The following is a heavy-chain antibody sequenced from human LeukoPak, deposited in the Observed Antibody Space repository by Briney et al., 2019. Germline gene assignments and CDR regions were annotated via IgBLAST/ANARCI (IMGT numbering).Heavy chain of an antibody. Sequence: SSETLSLTCTVSGGSISNYYWSWIRQPPGKGLEWIAFVYYSGSTNYNPSLKSRVTISVDTSKNQFSLKLTSVTAADTAVYYCARAGINVDYSSSFRWFDPWGQGTLVTVSS. CDR1: GGSISNYY. D-gene: IGHD6-6*01. CDR2: VYYSGST. CDR3: ARAGINVDYSSSFRWFDP. J-gene: IGHJ5*02. V-gene: IGHV4-59*01.